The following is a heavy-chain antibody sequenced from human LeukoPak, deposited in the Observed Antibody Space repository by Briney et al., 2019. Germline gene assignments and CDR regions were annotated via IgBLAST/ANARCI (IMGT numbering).Heavy chain of an antibody. V-gene: IGHV1-46*01. Sequence: ASVKVSCKASGYTFTTYFMHWVRQAPGEGLEWMGLINPSGGSTSYAQKFQGRVTMTRDTSTSTVYMELSSLRSEDTAVYYCARDQDWNYAFDIWGQGTMVTVSS. CDR3: ARDQDWNYAFDI. D-gene: IGHD1-7*01. CDR1: GYTFTTYF. CDR2: INPSGGST. J-gene: IGHJ3*02.